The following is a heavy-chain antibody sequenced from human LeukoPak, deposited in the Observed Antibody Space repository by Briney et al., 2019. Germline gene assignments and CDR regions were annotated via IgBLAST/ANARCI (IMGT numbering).Heavy chain of an antibody. CDR3: ARGRGTTMVRGVITNYFDL. V-gene: IGHV3-53*01. J-gene: IGHJ2*01. Sequence: GGSLRLSCAASGFTVSSNYMSWVRQAPGKGLEWVSVIYSGGSTYYADSVKGRFTISRDNSKNTLYLQMNSLRAEDTAVYYCARGRGTTMVRGVITNYFDLWGRGSLVTVSS. CDR2: IYSGGST. CDR1: GFTVSSNY. D-gene: IGHD3-10*01.